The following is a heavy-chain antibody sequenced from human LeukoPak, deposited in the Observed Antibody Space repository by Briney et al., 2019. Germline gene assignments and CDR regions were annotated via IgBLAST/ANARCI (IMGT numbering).Heavy chain of an antibody. CDR1: GGTFSSYA. Sequence: GASVKVSCKASGGTFSSYAISWVRQAPGQGLEWMGGIIPIFGTANYAQKFQGRVTITADESTSTAYMELSSLRSEDTAVHYCARGAGATRYYYGMDVWGQGTTVTVSS. CDR2: IIPIFGTA. CDR3: ARGAGATRYYYGMDV. V-gene: IGHV1-69*13. D-gene: IGHD3-10*01. J-gene: IGHJ6*02.